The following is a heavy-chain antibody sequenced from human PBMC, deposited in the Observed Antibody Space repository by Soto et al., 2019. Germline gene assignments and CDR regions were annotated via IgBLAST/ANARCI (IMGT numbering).Heavy chain of an antibody. V-gene: IGHV3-33*01. CDR2: IWYDGSNK. Sequence: GGSLRLSCAASGFTFSSYGMHWVRQAPGKGLEWVAVIWYDGSNKYYADSVKGRFTISRDNSKNTLYLQMNSLRAEDTAVYYCAREEGYYDILTGYSYYFDYWGQGTLVTVSS. CDR3: AREEGYYDILTGYSYYFDY. J-gene: IGHJ4*02. D-gene: IGHD3-9*01. CDR1: GFTFSSYG.